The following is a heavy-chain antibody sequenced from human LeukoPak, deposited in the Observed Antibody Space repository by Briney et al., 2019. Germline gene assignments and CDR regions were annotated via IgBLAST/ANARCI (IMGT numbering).Heavy chain of an antibody. V-gene: IGHV4-34*01. CDR2: INHSGST. CDR3: ARQGGYSSSPLDY. CDR1: GGSFSGYY. J-gene: IGHJ4*02. D-gene: IGHD6-6*01. Sequence: SETLSLTCAVYGGSFSGYYWSWIRQPPGKGLEWIGEINHSGSTNYNPSLKSRVTISVDTSKNQFSPKLSSVTAADTAVYYCARQGGYSSSPLDYWGQGTLVTVSS.